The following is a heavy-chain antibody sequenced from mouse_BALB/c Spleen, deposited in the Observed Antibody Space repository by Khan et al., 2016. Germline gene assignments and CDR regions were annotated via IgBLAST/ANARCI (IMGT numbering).Heavy chain of an antibody. J-gene: IGHJ4*01. CDR3: ARIAQDGSSYVYYAMDY. V-gene: IGHV8-8*01. CDR2: IWWDDDK. CDR1: GFSLSTSGMG. Sequence: QVTLKESGPGILQPSQTLSLTCSFSGFSLSTSGMGVGWIRQPSGKGLEWLAHIWWDDDKYYNTALKSGLTISKDTSKNQVFLKIAIVDTADTATYYCARIAQDGSSYVYYAMDYWGQGTSVTVSS. D-gene: IGHD1-1*01.